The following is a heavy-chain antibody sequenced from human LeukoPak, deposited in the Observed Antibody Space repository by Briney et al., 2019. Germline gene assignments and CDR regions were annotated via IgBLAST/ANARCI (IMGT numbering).Heavy chain of an antibody. CDR3: AKQTQQWLVLDNYFDY. CDR1: GFTFSSYA. J-gene: IGHJ4*02. V-gene: IGHV3-23*01. D-gene: IGHD6-19*01. Sequence: GGSVRLSCEASGFTFSSYAMSWVRQAPGKGLEWVSAISGSGGSTYYADSVKGRFTISRDNSKNTLYLQMNSLRAEDTAVYYCAKQTQQWLVLDNYFDYWGQGTLVTVSS. CDR2: ISGSGGST.